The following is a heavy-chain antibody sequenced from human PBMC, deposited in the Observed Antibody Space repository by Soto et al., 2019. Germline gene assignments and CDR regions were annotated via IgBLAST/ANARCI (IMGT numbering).Heavy chain of an antibody. CDR2: ISAYNGNT. CDR3: ARVSNRLEQQLVGSY. Sequence: VQLVQSGAEVKKPGASVKVSCEASRYTFTSYGISWVRQAPGQGLEWMGWISAYNGNTNYAQKLQGRVTMTTDTSTSTAYMELRSLRSDDTAVYYCARVSNRLEQQLVGSYWGQGTLVTVSS. CDR1: RYTFTSYG. D-gene: IGHD6-13*01. J-gene: IGHJ4*02. V-gene: IGHV1-18*01.